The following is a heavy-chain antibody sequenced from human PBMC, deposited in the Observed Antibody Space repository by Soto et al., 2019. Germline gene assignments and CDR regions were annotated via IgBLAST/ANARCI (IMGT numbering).Heavy chain of an antibody. Sequence: EVKLVESGGGLVQPGGSLRLSCAASGFSFSDYYMDWVSQVPGKGLEWVGRSRNKANSYNPEYAPSVKDRFSISRDNSKDSMYLQMNSLKAEDRAGYYCAGCTGGSYDYWGQGALVTVSS. CDR3: AGCTGGSYDY. CDR2: SRNKANSYNP. J-gene: IGHJ4*02. CDR1: GFSFSDYY. D-gene: IGHD3-16*01. V-gene: IGHV3-72*01.